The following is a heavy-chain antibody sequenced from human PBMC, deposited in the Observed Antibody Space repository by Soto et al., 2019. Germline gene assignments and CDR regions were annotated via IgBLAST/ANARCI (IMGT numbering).Heavy chain of an antibody. CDR3: ARPHYDILTGYYVPHYGMDV. J-gene: IGHJ6*02. D-gene: IGHD3-9*01. V-gene: IGHV1-69*13. Sequence: ASVKVSCKASGGTFSSYSISWVLQAPGQGLEWMGGIIPIFGTANYAQKFQGRVTITADESTSTAYMELSSLKSEDTAVYYCARPHYDILTGYYVPHYGMDVWGQGTTVTVS. CDR1: GGTFSSYS. CDR2: IIPIFGTA.